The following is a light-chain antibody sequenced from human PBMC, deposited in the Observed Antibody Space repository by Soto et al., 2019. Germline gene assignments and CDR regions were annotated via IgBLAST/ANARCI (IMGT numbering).Light chain of an antibody. CDR1: QSVSSY. V-gene: IGKV3-11*01. J-gene: IGKJ4*01. Sequence: ELVLTQSPPTLSLSPGERATLSCRASQSVSSYLAWYQQKPGQAPRLLIYGASSRATGIPDRFSGSGSGTDFTLTISRLEPEDFATYYCQQANSFSSLTFGGGTKVDIK. CDR3: QQANSFSSLT. CDR2: GAS.